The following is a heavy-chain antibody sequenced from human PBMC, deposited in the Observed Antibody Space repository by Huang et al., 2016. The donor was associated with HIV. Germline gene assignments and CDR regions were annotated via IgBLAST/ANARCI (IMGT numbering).Heavy chain of an antibody. V-gene: IGHV3-30*03. CDR2: ISYDGSKK. CDR1: GFIFSNYG. CDR3: ALKGDSSGWEYFRH. D-gene: IGHD6-19*01. Sequence: QVQLVESGGGVVQPGRSLRLSCAASGFIFSNYGLHWVRQAAGKGVEWVALISYDGSKKYYTDAVKGRFSSSRDNSKNTLYLQMNSRRAEDTAVYYCALKGDSSGWEYFRHWGQGTLVTVSS. J-gene: IGHJ1*01.